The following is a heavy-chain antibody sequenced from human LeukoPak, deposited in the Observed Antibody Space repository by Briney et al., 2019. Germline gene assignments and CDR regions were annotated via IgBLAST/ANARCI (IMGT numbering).Heavy chain of an antibody. D-gene: IGHD3-3*01. CDR2: INPNSGGT. CDR1: GYTFTGYY. Sequence: EASVKVSCKASGYTFTGYYIHWVRQAPGQGLEWMGWINPNSGGTNYAQKFQGRVTMTRDTSISTAYMELSRLRSDDTAVYYCARVSRILEWLLFGYWGQGTLVTVSS. CDR3: ARVSRILEWLLFGY. V-gene: IGHV1-2*02. J-gene: IGHJ4*02.